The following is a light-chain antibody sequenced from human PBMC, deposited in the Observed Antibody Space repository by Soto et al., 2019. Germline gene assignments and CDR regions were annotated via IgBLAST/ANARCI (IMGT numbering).Light chain of an antibody. Sequence: EIVMTQSPATLSVSPGERATLSCRASQSVGRNLAWYQQKPGQAPRLLIYGASTRATGIPARFSGSGSGTEFTLTISSLQSEDFALYYCQQYDNGPPTFGQGTKVEIK. CDR3: QQYDNGPPT. J-gene: IGKJ1*01. CDR1: QSVGRN. V-gene: IGKV3-15*01. CDR2: GAS.